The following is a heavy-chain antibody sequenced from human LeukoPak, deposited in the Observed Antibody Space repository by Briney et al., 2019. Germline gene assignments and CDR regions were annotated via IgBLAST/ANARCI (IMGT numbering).Heavy chain of an antibody. V-gene: IGHV4-39*01. D-gene: IGHD3-22*01. CDR1: GGSISSSSYY. J-gene: IGHJ4*02. Sequence: SETLSLTCTVSGGSISSSSYYWGWIRQPPGKGLEWIGSIYYSGSTYYNPSLKSRVTISVDTSKNQFSLELSSVTAADTAVYYCARSDYYDSSGYPNWGQGTLVTVSS. CDR3: ARSDYYDSSGYPN. CDR2: IYYSGST.